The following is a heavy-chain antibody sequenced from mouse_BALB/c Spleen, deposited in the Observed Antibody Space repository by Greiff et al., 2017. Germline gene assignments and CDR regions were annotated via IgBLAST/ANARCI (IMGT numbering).Heavy chain of an antibody. V-gene: IGHV2-6-7*01. CDR2: IWGDGST. CDR1: GFSLTGYG. J-gene: IGHJ4*01. Sequence: VMLVESGPGLVAPSQSLSITCTVSGFSLTGYGVTWVRQPPGKGLEWLGMIWGDGSTDYNSALKSRLIISKDNSKSQVFLKMNSLQTDDTARYYCARGDYGNYYAMDYWGQGTSVTVSS. CDR3: ARGDYGNYYAMDY. D-gene: IGHD2-1*01.